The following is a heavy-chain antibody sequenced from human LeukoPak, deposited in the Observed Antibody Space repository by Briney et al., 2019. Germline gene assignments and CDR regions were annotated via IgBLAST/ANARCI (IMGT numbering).Heavy chain of an antibody. Sequence: GGSLRLSCAASGFTVSSNYMSWVRQAPGKGLEWVSVIYSGGSTYYADSVKGRFTISRDNSKNTLYLQMNSLRAEDTAVYCCARVRAVAGIRYWYFDLWGRGTLVTVSS. D-gene: IGHD6-19*01. CDR2: IYSGGST. V-gene: IGHV3-53*01. CDR1: GFTVSSNY. J-gene: IGHJ2*01. CDR3: ARVRAVAGIRYWYFDL.